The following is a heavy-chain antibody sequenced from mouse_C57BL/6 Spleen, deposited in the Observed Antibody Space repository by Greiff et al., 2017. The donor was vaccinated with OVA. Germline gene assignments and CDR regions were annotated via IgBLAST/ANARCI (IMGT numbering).Heavy chain of an antibody. CDR3: ARSGTVDAMDY. V-gene: IGHV1-42*01. Sequence: EVQRVESGPELVKPGASVKISCKASGYSFTGYYMNWVKQSPEKSLEWIGEINPSTGGTTYNQKFKAKATLTVDKSSSTAYMQLKSLTSEDSAVYYCARSGTVDAMDYWGQGTSVTVSS. J-gene: IGHJ4*01. CDR1: GYSFTGYY. CDR2: INPSTGGT. D-gene: IGHD1-1*01.